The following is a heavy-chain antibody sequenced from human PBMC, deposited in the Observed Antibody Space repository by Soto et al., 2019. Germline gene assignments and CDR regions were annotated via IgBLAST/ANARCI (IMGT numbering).Heavy chain of an antibody. CDR3: ARAVGYSSSWYSRHNWFDP. D-gene: IGHD6-13*01. J-gene: IGHJ5*02. Sequence: ASVKVSCKASGYTFTGYYMHWVRQAPGQGLEWMGWINPNSGGTNYAQKFQGWVTMTRDTSISTAYMELSRLRSDDTAVYYCARAVGYSSSWYSRHNWFDPWGQGTLVTVS. V-gene: IGHV1-2*04. CDR1: GYTFTGYY. CDR2: INPNSGGT.